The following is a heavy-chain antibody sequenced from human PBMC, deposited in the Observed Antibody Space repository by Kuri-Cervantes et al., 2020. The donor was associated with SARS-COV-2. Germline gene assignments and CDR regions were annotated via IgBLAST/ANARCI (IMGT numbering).Heavy chain of an antibody. CDR3: ARCSYGDHNWFDP. D-gene: IGHD4-17*01. CDR2: INHSGST. CDR1: GGSISSGGYS. Sequence: SETLSLTCAVSGGSISSGGYSWSWIRQPPGKGLEWIGEINHSGSTNYNPSLKSRVTISVDTSKNQFSLKLSSVTAADTAVYYCARCSYGDHNWFDPWGQGTLVTVSS. V-gene: IGHV4-34*01. J-gene: IGHJ5*02.